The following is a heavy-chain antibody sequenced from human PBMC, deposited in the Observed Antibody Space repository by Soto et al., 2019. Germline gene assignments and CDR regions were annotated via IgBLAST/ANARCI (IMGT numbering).Heavy chain of an antibody. V-gene: IGHV1-8*01. Sequence: QVQLVQSGAEVKKPGASVKVSCKASGYTFTSYDINWVRQATGQGLEWMGWMNPNSGNTGYAQKFQGRVTITADESTSTAYMELSSLRSEDTAVYYCASPALYYYDSSGYYAYWGQGTLVTVSS. CDR2: MNPNSGNT. CDR1: GYTFTSYD. D-gene: IGHD3-22*01. J-gene: IGHJ4*02. CDR3: ASPALYYYDSSGYYAY.